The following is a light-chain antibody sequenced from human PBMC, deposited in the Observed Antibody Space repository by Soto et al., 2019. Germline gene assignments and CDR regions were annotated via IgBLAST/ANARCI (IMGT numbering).Light chain of an antibody. CDR3: QQYNNWQYT. V-gene: IGKV3-15*01. CDR1: QSVSSN. CDR2: GAS. J-gene: IGKJ2*01. Sequence: EIVMTQSPATLSVSPGERATLSCRASQSVSSNLAWYQQKPGQAPRLLLYGASTRATGIPARFSGSGSGTEFTLTISSLQSEDFAVYYCQQYNNWQYTFGQGTKLEIK.